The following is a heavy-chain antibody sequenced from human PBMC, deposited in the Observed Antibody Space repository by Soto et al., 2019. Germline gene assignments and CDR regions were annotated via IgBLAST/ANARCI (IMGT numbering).Heavy chain of an antibody. D-gene: IGHD3-16*01. CDR1: GFNIGAYA. Sequence: GGSLRLSCTTSGFNIGAYAMAWLRLSPGKGLEWVGFIRGKSYWGTAEYATSVRGRFTISRDDSKSIAYLQMDSLKTEDTAVYFCARGAYHAYETSPLSFDYWGQGTLVTVSS. J-gene: IGHJ4*02. V-gene: IGHV3-49*03. CDR2: IRGKSYWGTA. CDR3: ARGAYHAYETSPLSFDY.